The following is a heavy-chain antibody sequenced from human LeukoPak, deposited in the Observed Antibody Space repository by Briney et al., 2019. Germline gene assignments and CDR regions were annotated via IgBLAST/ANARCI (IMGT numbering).Heavy chain of an antibody. CDR3: VTQVRGGWYFGY. J-gene: IGHJ4*02. CDR1: GGSISSGDYY. Sequence: PSETLSLTCTVSGGSISSGDYYWSWIRQPPGKGLEWIGYIYYSGSTYYNPSLKSRVTISVDTSRNQFSLKPSSVTAADTAVYYCVTQVRGGWYFGYWGQGTLVTVSS. D-gene: IGHD6-19*01. CDR2: IYYSGST. V-gene: IGHV4-30-4*01.